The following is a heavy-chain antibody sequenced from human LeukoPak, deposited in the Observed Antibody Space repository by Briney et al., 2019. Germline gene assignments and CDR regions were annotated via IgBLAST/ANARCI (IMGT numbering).Heavy chain of an antibody. CDR1: GGTFISYA. Sequence: GASVTVSCKASGGTFISYAISWVRQAPGQGLEWMGGIIPNFGTANYAQKFQGRVTITTDESTSTAYMELSSLRSEDTAVYYCARANSSSWYPFDYWGQGTLVTVSS. V-gene: IGHV1-69*05. CDR3: ARANSSSWYPFDY. J-gene: IGHJ4*02. D-gene: IGHD6-13*01. CDR2: IIPNFGTA.